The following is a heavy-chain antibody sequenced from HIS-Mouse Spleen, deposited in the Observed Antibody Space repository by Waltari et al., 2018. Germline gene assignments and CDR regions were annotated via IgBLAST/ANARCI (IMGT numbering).Heavy chain of an antibody. CDR3: ARCPYSSSWDDAFDI. CDR2: INPSGGST. J-gene: IGHJ3*02. V-gene: IGHV1-46*03. CDR1: GYTFTSYY. D-gene: IGHD6-13*01. Sequence: QVQLVQSGAEVKKPGASVKVSCKPSGYTFTSYYMPWVRHAPGQGLEWMGIINPSGGSTSYAQKFQGRVTMTRDTSTSTVYMELSSLRSEDTAVYYCARCPYSSSWDDAFDIWGQGTMVTVSS.